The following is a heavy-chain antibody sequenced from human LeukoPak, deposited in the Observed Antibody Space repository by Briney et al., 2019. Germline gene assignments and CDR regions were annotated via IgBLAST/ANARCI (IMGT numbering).Heavy chain of an antibody. D-gene: IGHD5-18*01. J-gene: IGHJ4*02. CDR3: AKREGYSYGCPDY. V-gene: IGHV3-23*01. CDR2: ISGSGGST. Sequence: GGSLRLSCAASGFTFSSYAMSWVRPAPGKGLEWVSAISGSGGSTYYADSVKGRFTISRDNSKNTLYLQMNSLRAEDTAVYYCAKREGYSYGCPDYWGQGTLVTVSS. CDR1: GFTFSSYA.